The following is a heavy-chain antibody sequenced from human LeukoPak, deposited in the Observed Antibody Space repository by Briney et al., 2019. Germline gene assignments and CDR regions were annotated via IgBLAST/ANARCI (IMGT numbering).Heavy chain of an antibody. J-gene: IGHJ4*02. D-gene: IGHD5-24*01. CDR2: INHSGST. CDR3: ARGDGGYNRPFDY. CDR1: GGSLSGYY. V-gene: IGHV4-34*01. Sequence: SETLSLTCAVYGGSLSGYYWSWIRQPPGKGLEWIGEINHSGSTNYNPSLKSRVTISVDTSKNQFSLKLSSVTAADTAVYYCARGDGGYNRPFDYWGQGTLVTVSS.